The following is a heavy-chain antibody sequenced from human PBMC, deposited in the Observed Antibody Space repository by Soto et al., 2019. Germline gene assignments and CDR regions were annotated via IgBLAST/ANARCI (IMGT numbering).Heavy chain of an antibody. J-gene: IGHJ6*02. CDR2: INHSGST. CDR1: GGPFSGYY. Sequence: QVQLQKWGAGLLKPSETLSLTCAVYGGPFSGYYWSWFRQPPGKGLEWIGEINHSGSTNYNPSLKSRVTIAVDTSKNQFSLKLSSVTAADTAVYYCARVTGRYYYGMDVWGQGTTVTVSS. CDR3: ARVTGRYYYGMDV. V-gene: IGHV4-34*01.